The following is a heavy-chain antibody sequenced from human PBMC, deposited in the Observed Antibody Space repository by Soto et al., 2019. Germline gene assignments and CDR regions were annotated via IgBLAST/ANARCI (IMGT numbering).Heavy chain of an antibody. CDR3: VKQAHGLDGVAFDY. V-gene: IGHV3-64D*06. CDR2: VSTSGRST. D-gene: IGHD2-15*01. J-gene: IGHJ4*02. CDR1: GFIFSEST. Sequence: EVQLVESGGGLVQPGGSLRLSCSASGFIFSESTIYWVRQVPGKGLEAISAVSTSGRSTYYADSVKDRFTISRDNSKNTLFLQMRSLRPEDTAIYYCVKQAHGLDGVAFDYWGQGTQVTVAS.